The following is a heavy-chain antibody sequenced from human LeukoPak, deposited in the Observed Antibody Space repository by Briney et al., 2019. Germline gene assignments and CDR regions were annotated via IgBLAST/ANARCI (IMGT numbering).Heavy chain of an antibody. Sequence: GGSLRLSCAASGFTFSSYSMNWVRQAPGKGLEWVSSISSTSSYIYYADSVKGRFTISRDNAKNSLYLQMNSLRAEDTAVYYCARADIVVVPTAIGEGDWGQGTLVTVSS. CDR1: GFTFSSYS. J-gene: IGHJ4*02. CDR3: ARADIVVVPTAIGEGD. CDR2: ISSTSSYI. D-gene: IGHD2-2*01. V-gene: IGHV3-21*06.